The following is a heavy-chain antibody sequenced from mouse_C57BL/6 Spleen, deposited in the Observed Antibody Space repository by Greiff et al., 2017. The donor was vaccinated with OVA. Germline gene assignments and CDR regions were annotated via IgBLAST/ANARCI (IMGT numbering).Heavy chain of an antibody. D-gene: IGHD2-4*01. Sequence: VQLQQSGPGLVQPSQSLSITCTVSGFSLTSYGVHWVRQSPGKGLEWLGVIWSGGSTDYNAAFISRLSISKDKSKSQVFFKMNSLQADDTAIYYGARNSYDYDGAWFAYWGQGTLVTVSA. J-gene: IGHJ3*01. CDR1: GFSLTSYG. CDR3: ARNSYDYDGAWFAY. CDR2: IWSGGST. V-gene: IGHV2-2*01.